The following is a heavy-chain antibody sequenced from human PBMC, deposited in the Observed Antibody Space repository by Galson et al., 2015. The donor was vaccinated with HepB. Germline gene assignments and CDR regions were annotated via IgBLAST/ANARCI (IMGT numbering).Heavy chain of an antibody. V-gene: IGHV1-69*01. CDR2: IIPIFGTA. Sequence: SCKASGGTFSSYAISWVRQAPGQGLEWMGGIIPIFGTANYAQKFQGRVTITADESTSTAYMELSSLRSEDTAVYYCARAYSNYYYYYYMDVWGKGTTVTVSS. CDR3: ARAYSNYYYYYYMDV. J-gene: IGHJ6*03. D-gene: IGHD4-11*01. CDR1: GGTFSSYA.